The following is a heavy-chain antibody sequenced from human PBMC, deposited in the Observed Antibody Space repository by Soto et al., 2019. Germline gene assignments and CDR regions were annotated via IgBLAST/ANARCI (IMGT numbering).Heavy chain of an antibody. CDR1: GFTFSSYA. D-gene: IGHD5-12*01. V-gene: IGHV3-30*04. CDR2: ISYDGIDK. CDR3: AKDLREMATIRPDY. Sequence: PGGSLRLSCAASGFTFSSYAIHWVRQAPGKGLEWVAVISYDGIDKNYADSVKGRFTISRENSKNMVYLQTNSLRAEDTAVYYCAKDLREMATIRPDYWGQGILVTVS. J-gene: IGHJ4*02.